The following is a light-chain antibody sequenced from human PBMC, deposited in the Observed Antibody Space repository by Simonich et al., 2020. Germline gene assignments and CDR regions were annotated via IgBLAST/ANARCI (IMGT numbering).Light chain of an antibody. CDR2: DVS. CDR1: SSDVGGYNY. J-gene: IGLJ3*02. CDR3: CSYAGSYNWV. Sequence: QSALTQPASVSGSPGQSITISCTGTSSDVGGYNYVSWYQQPPGKAPKLMIYDVSKRPSGVPDRFSGSKSGNTASLTISGLQAEDEADYYCCSYAGSYNWVFGGGTKLTVL. V-gene: IGLV2-11*01.